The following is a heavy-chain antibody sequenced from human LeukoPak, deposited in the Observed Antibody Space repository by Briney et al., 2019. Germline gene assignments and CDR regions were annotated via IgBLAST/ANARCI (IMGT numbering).Heavy chain of an antibody. Sequence: GGSLRLSCAAFGLTFSDYTMNWVRQAPEKGLVWVSRIYSDGSSTNYADSVKGRFTISRDNAKNTLYLQMNSLRAEDTAVYYCARDRSSLGLWFGELRNWGQGTLVTVSS. D-gene: IGHD3-10*01. CDR1: GLTFSDYT. CDR2: IYSDGSST. CDR3: ARDRSSLGLWFGELRN. J-gene: IGHJ4*02. V-gene: IGHV3-74*01.